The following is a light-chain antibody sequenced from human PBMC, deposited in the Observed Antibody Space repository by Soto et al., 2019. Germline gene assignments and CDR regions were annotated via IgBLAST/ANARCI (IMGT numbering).Light chain of an antibody. Sequence: QSALTQPASVSGSPGQSITISCTGTSSDVGGFNYVSWYQQHPGKAPKLMIYDVTNRPSGVSYRFSGSKSGNTASLTISGLQAEDEADYYFTSYTSSSTYVFGTGTKLTVL. J-gene: IGLJ1*01. V-gene: IGLV2-14*03. CDR3: TSYTSSSTYV. CDR1: SSDVGGFNY. CDR2: DVT.